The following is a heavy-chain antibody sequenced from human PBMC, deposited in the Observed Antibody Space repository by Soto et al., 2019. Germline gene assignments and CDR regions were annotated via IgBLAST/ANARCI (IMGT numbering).Heavy chain of an antibody. D-gene: IGHD1-1*01. CDR3: AKHVTDSGTRGYDS. V-gene: IGHV4-4*02. CDR1: GGPNTYW. Sequence: QVQLQESGPGLVSPSGTLSLTCAVSGGPNTYWLSWVRQSPGKGQEWIGEVSQRRGTNYIQSLKSRVTLSIDNSRDQIFLHLTSVTAADTAVYFCAKHVTDSGTRGYDSWGQGILVTVSS. J-gene: IGHJ5*02. CDR2: VSQRRGT.